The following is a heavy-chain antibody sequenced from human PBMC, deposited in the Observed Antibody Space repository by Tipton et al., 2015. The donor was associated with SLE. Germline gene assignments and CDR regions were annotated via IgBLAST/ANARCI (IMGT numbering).Heavy chain of an antibody. CDR2: IHSSGST. Sequence: TLSLTCTVSGGSISGSKYYWGWIRKPPGKGLEWIGYIHSSGSTKYSPSLKSRVTRSLDTSKNQFSLKVISVTATDTAVYYCARLSGDAFDIWGQGTMVTVSS. D-gene: IGHD1-26*01. CDR1: GGSISGSKYY. CDR3: ARLSGDAFDI. J-gene: IGHJ3*02. V-gene: IGHV4-61*05.